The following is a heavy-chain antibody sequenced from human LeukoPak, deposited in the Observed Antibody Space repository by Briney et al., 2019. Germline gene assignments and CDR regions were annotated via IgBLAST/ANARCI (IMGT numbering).Heavy chain of an antibody. CDR3: ARGIKVVVVAATRYFDY. CDR2: INHSGST. V-gene: IGHV4-34*01. J-gene: IGHJ4*02. D-gene: IGHD2-15*01. Sequence: PSETLSLTCSVSGGSITSHYWSWIRQPPGKGLEWIGEINHSGSTNYNPSLKSRVTISVDTSKNQFSLKLSSVTAADTAVYYCARGIKVVVVAATRYFDYWGQGTLVTVSS. CDR1: GGSITSHY.